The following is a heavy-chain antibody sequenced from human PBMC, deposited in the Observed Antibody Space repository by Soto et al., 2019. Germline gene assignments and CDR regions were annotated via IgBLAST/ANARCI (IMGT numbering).Heavy chain of an antibody. CDR2: IIPIFGTA. CDR3: ARVGAAAGYYWFDP. Sequence: SVKVSCKASGGTFSSYAISWVRQAPGQGLEWMGGIIPIFGTANYAQKFQGRVTITADKSTSTAYMELSSLRSEDTAVYYCARVGAAAGYYWFDPWGQGTLVTVS. CDR1: GGTFSSYA. V-gene: IGHV1-69*06. D-gene: IGHD6-13*01. J-gene: IGHJ5*02.